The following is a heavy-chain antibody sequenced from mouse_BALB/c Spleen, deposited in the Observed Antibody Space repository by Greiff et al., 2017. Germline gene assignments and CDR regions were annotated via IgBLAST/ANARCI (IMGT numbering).Heavy chain of an antibody. Sequence: EVQLVESGGGLVKPGGSLKLSCAASGFTFSSYAMSWVRQTPEKRLEWVASISSGGSTYYPDSVKGRFTISRDNARNILYLQMSSLRSEDTAMYYCARGEYDCAMDYWGQGTSVTVSS. J-gene: IGHJ4*01. V-gene: IGHV5-6-5*01. D-gene: IGHD5-1*01. CDR3: ARGEYDCAMDY. CDR2: ISSGGST. CDR1: GFTFSSYA.